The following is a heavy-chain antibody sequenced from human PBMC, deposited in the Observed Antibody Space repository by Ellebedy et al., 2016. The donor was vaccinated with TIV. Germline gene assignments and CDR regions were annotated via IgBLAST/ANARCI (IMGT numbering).Heavy chain of an antibody. D-gene: IGHD5-24*01. CDR2: INHSGST. Sequence: MPSETLSLTCAVYGGSFSGYYWSWIRQPPGKGLEWIGEINHSGSTNYNPSLKSRVTISVDTSKNQFSLKLSSVTAADTAVYYCARGEMATAYFDYWGQGTLVTVSS. CDR1: GGSFSGYY. J-gene: IGHJ4*02. CDR3: ARGEMATAYFDY. V-gene: IGHV4-34*01.